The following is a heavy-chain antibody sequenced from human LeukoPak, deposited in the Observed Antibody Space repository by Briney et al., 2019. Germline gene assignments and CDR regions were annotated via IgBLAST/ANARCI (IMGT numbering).Heavy chain of an antibody. V-gene: IGHV4-39*07. D-gene: IGHD1-14*01. J-gene: IGHJ4*02. CDR1: GGSIYSRSYY. Sequence: PSETLSLTCTVSGGSIYSRSYYWGWVRQPPGRGLEWIGSMYYKGETYLNPSLKSRVTISHTSKNQFSLKLKSVTAADTAVYYCARDTTGMGDWGQGTLVTVSS. CDR2: MYYKGET. CDR3: ARDTTGMGD.